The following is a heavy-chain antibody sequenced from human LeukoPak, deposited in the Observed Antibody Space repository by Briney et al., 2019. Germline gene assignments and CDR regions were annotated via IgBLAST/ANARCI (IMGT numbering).Heavy chain of an antibody. CDR1: GFTCSSCG. CDR2: ISYDGSNK. J-gene: IGHJ6*03. CDR3: AKRVEYSSSSGTYMDV. Sequence: GRSLRLSCAASGFTCSSCGMHWVRQAPGTGLEWVAVISYDGSNKYYADSVKGRFTISRDNSENTLNLQMNSLRAEDTAVYYCAKRVEYSSSSGTYMDVWGKGTTVTISS. D-gene: IGHD6-6*01. V-gene: IGHV3-30*18.